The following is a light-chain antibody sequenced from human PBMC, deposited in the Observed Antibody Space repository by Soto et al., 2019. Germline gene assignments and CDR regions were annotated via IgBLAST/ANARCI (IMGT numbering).Light chain of an antibody. CDR3: QHYYSSPWT. CDR1: QSVFSNSNNKNC. V-gene: IGKV4-1*01. J-gene: IGKJ1*01. Sequence: DIVITQSPDSLAVSLGERATINGKSSQSVFSNSNNKNCIAWYQQKSGQPPKLLIYWASSRESGVPDRFSGAGSGSVFTLAISSLQSVVVPTAYCQHYYSSPWTFGRGTRVEIK. CDR2: WAS.